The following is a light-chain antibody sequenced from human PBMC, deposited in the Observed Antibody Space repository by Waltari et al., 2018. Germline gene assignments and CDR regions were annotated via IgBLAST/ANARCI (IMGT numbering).Light chain of an antibody. CDR3: QQSYSTPYT. CDR1: QSISSY. V-gene: IGKV1-39*01. J-gene: IGKJ2*01. CDR2: AAS. Sequence: DIQMTQSPSSLSASVGDRVTITCRASQSISSYLNWYQQKPGKAPKLLIYAASSLQSGVPSRFSCSGYGTDFTLTISSLQPEDFATYYCQQSYSTPYTFGQGTKLEIK.